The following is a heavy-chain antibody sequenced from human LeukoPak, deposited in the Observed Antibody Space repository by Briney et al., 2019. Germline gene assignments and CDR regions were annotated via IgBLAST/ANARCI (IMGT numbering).Heavy chain of an antibody. J-gene: IGHJ4*02. CDR3: ARGGGGWFHNYDY. D-gene: IGHD6-19*01. CDR1: GYSFTTYW. CDR2: IYPGDSDT. Sequence: GESLKISCKGSGYSFTTYWIVWVRQMPGKGLEWMGIIYPGDSDTRYSPSFQGQVTISVDKSISTAFLQWSSLKASDTALYYCARGGGGWFHNYDYWGQGTLVTVSS. V-gene: IGHV5-51*01.